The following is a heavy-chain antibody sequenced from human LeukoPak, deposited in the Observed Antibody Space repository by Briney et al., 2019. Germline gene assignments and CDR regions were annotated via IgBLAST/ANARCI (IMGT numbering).Heavy chain of an antibody. CDR1: GYTFTGYY. V-gene: IGHV1-2*06. Sequence: ASVKVSCKASGYTFTGYYMHWVRQAPGQGLEWMGRINPNSGGTNYAQKFQGRVTMTRDTSISTAYMELRSLRSDDTAVYYCARDLEAVAGNGYWGQGTLVTVSS. CDR3: ARDLEAVAGNGY. D-gene: IGHD6-19*01. J-gene: IGHJ4*02. CDR2: INPNSGGT.